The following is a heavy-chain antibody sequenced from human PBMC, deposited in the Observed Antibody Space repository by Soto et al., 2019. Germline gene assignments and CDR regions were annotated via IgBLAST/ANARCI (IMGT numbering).Heavy chain of an antibody. CDR2: IYNGGGT. CDR1: GGSFRTGASY. CDR3: ARGRRSGWYEGDYFDY. Sequence: LSLTCTVSGGSFRTGASYWSWIRQLPGQGLEWIGYIYNGGGTYYNPSLKSRFTMSVDSSKTQFSLKVTSVTAADTGVYFCARGRRSGWYEGDYFDYWGPGTLVTVSS. V-gene: IGHV4-31*03. J-gene: IGHJ4*02. D-gene: IGHD6-19*01.